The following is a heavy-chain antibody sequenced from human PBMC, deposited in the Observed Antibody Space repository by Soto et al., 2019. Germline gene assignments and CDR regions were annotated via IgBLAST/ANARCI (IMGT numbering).Heavy chain of an antibody. CDR1: GGSISSGGYY. CDR2: IYYSGST. J-gene: IGHJ5*02. V-gene: IGHV4-31*03. Sequence: SETLSLTCTVSGGSISSGGYYWSWIRQHPGKGLEWIGYIYYSGSTYYNPSLKSRVTISVDTSKNQFSLKLSSVTAADTAVYYCARDLGCSSTSCYGARSWFDPWGQGTLVTVS. CDR3: ARDLGCSSTSCYGARSWFDP. D-gene: IGHD2-2*01.